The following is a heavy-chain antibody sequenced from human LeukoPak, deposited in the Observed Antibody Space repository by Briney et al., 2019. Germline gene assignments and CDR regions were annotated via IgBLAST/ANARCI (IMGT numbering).Heavy chain of an antibody. D-gene: IGHD3-3*01. CDR3: TRVFGGYDVSDY. Sequence: PGGPLRLSCAASGVTFSSFWMSWVRQAPGKGLEWVANIKKDGSQKYYVDSVEGRFTISRDNAKNSLYLQMDSLRADDTAVYYCTRVFGGYDVSDYWGQGTLVTVSS. V-gene: IGHV3-7*03. CDR1: GVTFSSFW. J-gene: IGHJ4*02. CDR2: IKKDGSQK.